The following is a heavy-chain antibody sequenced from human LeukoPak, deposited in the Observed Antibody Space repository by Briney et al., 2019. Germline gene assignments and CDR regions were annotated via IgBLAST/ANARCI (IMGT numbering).Heavy chain of an antibody. V-gene: IGHV4-30-4*08. CDR3: ARVRGGLDTSYYYYYMDV. Sequence: PSQTLSLTCTVSGGSISSGDYYWSWIRQPPGEGLEWIGYISNSGNTPFNPSLKSRLTISLDTSKNQFSLNLRSVTAADTAVYYCARVRGGLDTSYYYYYMDVWGKGTTVTVSS. J-gene: IGHJ6*03. CDR1: GGSISSGDYY. CDR2: ISNSGNT. D-gene: IGHD3-16*01.